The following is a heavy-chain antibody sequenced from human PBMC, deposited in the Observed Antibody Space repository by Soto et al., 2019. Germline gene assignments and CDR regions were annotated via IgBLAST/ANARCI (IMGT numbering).Heavy chain of an antibody. D-gene: IGHD6-13*01. CDR2: IYYSGST. Sequence: SETLSLTCTVSGGSISSGGYYWSWIRQHPGKGLEWIGYIYYSGSTYYNPSLKSRVTISVDTSKNQFSLKLSSVTAADTAVYYCARVGRSSSHYYYYGMDVWGQGTTVTVSS. CDR1: GGSISSGGYY. V-gene: IGHV4-31*03. CDR3: ARVGRSSSHYYYYGMDV. J-gene: IGHJ6*02.